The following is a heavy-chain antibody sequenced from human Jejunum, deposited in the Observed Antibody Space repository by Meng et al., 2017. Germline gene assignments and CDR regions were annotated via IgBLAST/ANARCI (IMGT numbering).Heavy chain of an antibody. D-gene: IGHD3-3*01. V-gene: IGHV3-23*01. Sequence: GESPKISCIASGFSFSSYAMTWVRQAPGEGLEWVSTISGSSSETHYGNSVKGRVTISRDNSRNTVHLQLDNLRVEDTGLYYCAKAHDFWSGGFDNWGQGNLVNGAS. CDR3: AKAHDFWSGGFDN. CDR1: GFSFSSYA. J-gene: IGHJ4*02. CDR2: ISGSSSET.